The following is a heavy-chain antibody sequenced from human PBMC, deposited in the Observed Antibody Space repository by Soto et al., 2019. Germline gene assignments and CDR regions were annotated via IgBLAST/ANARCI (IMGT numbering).Heavy chain of an antibody. V-gene: IGHV3-30-3*01. D-gene: IGHD1-26*01. J-gene: IGHJ4*02. CDR1: GFTFSSYA. CDR2: ISYDGSNK. Sequence: QVQLVESGGGVVQPGRSLRLSCAASGFTFSSYAMHWIRQAPGKGLEWVAVISYDGSNKYYADSVKSRFTISRDNSKNTLYLQMNSLGAEDTAVYYCAREELPREGYFDYWGQGTLVTVSS. CDR3: AREELPREGYFDY.